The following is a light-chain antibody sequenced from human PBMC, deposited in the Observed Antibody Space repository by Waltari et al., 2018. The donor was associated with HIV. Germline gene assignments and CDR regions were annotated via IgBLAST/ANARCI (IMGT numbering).Light chain of an antibody. Sequence: DIRRSQWAAFVSAEEGDKVTINCRASQGVNNWLAWYQQEPGEAPKLLIYGVSTLYSGVPSRFGGSGSGTDFTLTIISLQPEDSAPYFCQQANSFPTFGGVTKVLVK. J-gene: IGKJ4*01. CDR2: GVS. CDR1: QGVNNW. V-gene: IGKV1-12*01. CDR3: QQANSFPT.